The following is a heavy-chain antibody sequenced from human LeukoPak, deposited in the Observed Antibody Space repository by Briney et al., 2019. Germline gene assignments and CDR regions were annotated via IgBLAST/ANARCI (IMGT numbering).Heavy chain of an antibody. CDR1: GYTLTELS. Sequence: GASVKVSCKVSGYTLTELSMHWVRQAPGKGLEWMGGFDPEDGETIYAQKFQGRVTMTEDTSTDTAYMELSSLRSEDTAVYYCARDYSGYDLVANWFDPWGQGTLVTVSS. V-gene: IGHV1-24*01. D-gene: IGHD5-12*01. J-gene: IGHJ5*02. CDR2: FDPEDGET. CDR3: ARDYSGYDLVANWFDP.